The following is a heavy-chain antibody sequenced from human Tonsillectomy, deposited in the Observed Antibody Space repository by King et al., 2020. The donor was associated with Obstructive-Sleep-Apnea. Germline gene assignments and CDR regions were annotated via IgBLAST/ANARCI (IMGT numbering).Heavy chain of an antibody. CDR1: GGSISSSNYY. J-gene: IGHJ6*02. CDR3: ARDEFYYGMDV. Sequence: VQLQESGPGLVKPSETLSLTCTVSGGSISSSNYYWGWIRQPPGMGLEWIGSLYYSGSTYYNPSLKSRVTISVDTSKNKLSLKLSSVTAADTAIYYCARDEFYYGMDVWGQGTTVTVSS. CDR2: LYYSGST. V-gene: IGHV4-39*07.